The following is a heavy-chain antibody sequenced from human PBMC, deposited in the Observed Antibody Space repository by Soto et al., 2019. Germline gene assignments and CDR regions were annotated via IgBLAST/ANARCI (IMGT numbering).Heavy chain of an antibody. Sequence: PGGSLRLSCVASGFSLANFPMNWVRQTPGKGLEWISYISPRGDNIYYAESVKGRFTISRDNARNSLFLLMNSLREEDAALYYCARGRHPSIGWTYYFESWGQGVPVAVSS. CDR1: GFSLANFP. J-gene: IGHJ4*02. D-gene: IGHD3-3*02. CDR2: ISPRGDNI. V-gene: IGHV3-48*02. CDR3: ARGRHPSIGWTYYFES.